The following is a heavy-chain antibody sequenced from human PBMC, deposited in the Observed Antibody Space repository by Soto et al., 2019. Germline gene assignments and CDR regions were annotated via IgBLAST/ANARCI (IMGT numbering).Heavy chain of an antibody. CDR1: GGSVSSENYY. CDR3: ARAPYDSGPTYVEL. CDR2: IYYSGST. D-gene: IGHD3-10*01. V-gene: IGHV4-61*01. Sequence: SETLSLTCTVSGGSVSSENYYWNWILHPPGKGLEWIGYIYYSGSTDYNSSLKSRVTISLDTSKNEFPLKLSSVTAADTAVYYCARAPYDSGPTYVELWGQGTLVTVSS. J-gene: IGHJ4*02.